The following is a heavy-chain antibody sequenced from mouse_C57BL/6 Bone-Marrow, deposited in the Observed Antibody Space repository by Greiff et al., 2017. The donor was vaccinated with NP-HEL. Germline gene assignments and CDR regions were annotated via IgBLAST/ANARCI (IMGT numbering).Heavy chain of an antibody. V-gene: IGHV1-42*01. CDR3: ARGYAMDY. CDR2: INPSTGGT. CDR1: GYSFTGYY. Sequence: VQLKQSGPELVKPGASVKISCKASGYSFTGYYMNWVKQSPEKSLEWIGEINPSTGGTTYNQKFKAKATLTVDKSSSTAYMQLKSLTSEDSAVYYCARGYAMDYWGQGTSVTVSS. J-gene: IGHJ4*01.